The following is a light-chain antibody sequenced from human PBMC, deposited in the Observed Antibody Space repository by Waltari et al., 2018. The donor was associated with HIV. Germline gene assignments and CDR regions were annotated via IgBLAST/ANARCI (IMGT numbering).Light chain of an antibody. J-gene: IGLJ3*02. Sequence: QSALTQPPSVSGSPGQSVTISCTGTNSDIGRYVSWYQQHPGQAPRRMIFDVSQRPSEMSARFSGSKSGTTASLTISGLQTDDEADYFCSSYTGTIKLFGGGTKLTVL. CDR3: SSYTGTIKL. V-gene: IGLV2-14*03. CDR2: DVS. CDR1: NSDIGRY.